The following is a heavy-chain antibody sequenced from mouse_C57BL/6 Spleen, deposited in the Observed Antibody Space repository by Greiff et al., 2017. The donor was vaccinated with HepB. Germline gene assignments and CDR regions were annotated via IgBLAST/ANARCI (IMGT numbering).Heavy chain of an antibody. CDR3: ARSTYYGSYFDY. D-gene: IGHD1-1*01. J-gene: IGHJ2*01. V-gene: IGHV1-61*01. CDR2: IYPSDSET. Sequence: QVQLQQPGAELVRPGSSVKLSCKASGYTFTSYWMDWVKQRPGQGLEWIGNIYPSDSETHYNQKFKDKATLTVDKSSSTAYMQLSSLTSEDSAVYYCARSTYYGSYFDYWGQGTTLTVSS. CDR1: GYTFTSYW.